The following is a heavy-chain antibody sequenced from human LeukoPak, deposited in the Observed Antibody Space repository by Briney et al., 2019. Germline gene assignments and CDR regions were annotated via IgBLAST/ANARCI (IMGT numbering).Heavy chain of an antibody. CDR2: ICGSGGAT. CDR3: ARGGVDYYGSGTYYLMYYFDY. V-gene: IGHV3-23*01. Sequence: GGSLRLSCAASGFTFSDSYMSWIRQAPGKGLEWVSGICGSGGATYYADSVKGRFTISRDDPHNTLYLQMNSLRAEDTAVYFCARGGVDYYGSGTYYLMYYFDYWGQGALVTVSS. CDR1: GFTFSDSY. D-gene: IGHD3-10*01. J-gene: IGHJ4*02.